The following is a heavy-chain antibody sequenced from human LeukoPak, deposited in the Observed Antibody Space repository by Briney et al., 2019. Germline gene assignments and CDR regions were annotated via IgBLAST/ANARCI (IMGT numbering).Heavy chain of an antibody. V-gene: IGHV1-2*02. CDR1: GYTFTGYY. CDR3: ARAARRGLLWFGNDY. J-gene: IGHJ4*02. CDR2: INPNSGGT. D-gene: IGHD3-10*01. Sequence: GASVKVSCKASGYTFTGYYMHWVRQAPGQGLEWMGWINPNSGGTNYAQKFQGRVTMTRDTSISTAYMELSRLRSDDTAVYYCARAARRGLLWFGNDYWGQGTLVTVSS.